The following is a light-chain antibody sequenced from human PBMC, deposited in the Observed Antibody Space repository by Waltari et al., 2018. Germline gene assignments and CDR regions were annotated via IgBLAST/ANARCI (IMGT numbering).Light chain of an antibody. CDR3: QQYGDSPWT. CDR2: GAS. CDR1: QRVTSNY. Sequence: EVMLTQSPGTLSLSPGERATLPCRASQRVTSNYLAWYQQKPGQAPRLLIFGASLRAAGISDNFRGGGSGTDFTLTINRLEPADFAVYYCQQYGDSPWTFGQGTKVEVK. V-gene: IGKV3-20*01. J-gene: IGKJ1*01.